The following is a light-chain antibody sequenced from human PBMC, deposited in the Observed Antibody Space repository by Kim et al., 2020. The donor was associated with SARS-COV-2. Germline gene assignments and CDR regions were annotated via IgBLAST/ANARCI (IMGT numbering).Light chain of an antibody. J-gene: IGKJ4*01. CDR1: QSVNTF. CDR2: DAS. Sequence: EIVLTQSSATLSLSPEEIATLSCRASQSVNTFVAWYRQKPGQAPRLLIFDASNRAAGIPARFSGSGSGTDFTLTISSLEPEDFAVYYCQHRNNWLTFGGGTKVDIK. V-gene: IGKV3-11*01. CDR3: QHRNNWLT.